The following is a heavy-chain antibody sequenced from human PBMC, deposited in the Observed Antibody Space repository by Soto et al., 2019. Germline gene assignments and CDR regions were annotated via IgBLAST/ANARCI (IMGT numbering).Heavy chain of an antibody. CDR1: GGSISRYY. V-gene: IGHV4-59*01. CDR2: AYYSGDT. D-gene: IGHD2-8*01. CDR3: ARDRSTYGGGGTGEVKENWFDP. Sequence: SETLSLTCSVSGGSISRYYWSWIRQPPGKGLEWIGYAYYSGDTGYNPSLKSRGTMAVDTSKSQVSLKLSSVTAADTAVYYCARDRSTYGGGGTGEVKENWFDPWGQGALVTVSS. J-gene: IGHJ5*02.